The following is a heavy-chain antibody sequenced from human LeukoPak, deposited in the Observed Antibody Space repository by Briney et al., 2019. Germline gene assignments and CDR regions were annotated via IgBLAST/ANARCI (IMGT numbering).Heavy chain of an antibody. V-gene: IGHV3-23*01. Sequence: GGSLRLSCAASGFTFSSYGMSWVRQAPGKGLEWVSTISGSGGSTYYADSVKGRFTISRDNSKNTLYLQMNSLRAEDTAVYYCARDRKYSSGWYGRGDYWGQGTLVTVSS. CDR3: ARDRKYSSGWYGRGDY. CDR1: GFTFSSYG. J-gene: IGHJ4*02. CDR2: ISGSGGST. D-gene: IGHD6-19*01.